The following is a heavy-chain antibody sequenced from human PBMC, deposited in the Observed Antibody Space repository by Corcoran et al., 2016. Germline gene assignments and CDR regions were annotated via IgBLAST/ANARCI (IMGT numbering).Heavy chain of an antibody. CDR1: GYTFTSYY. J-gene: IGHJ6*02. Sequence: QVQLVQSGAEVKKPGASVKVSCKASGYTFTSYYMHWVRQAPGQGLEWMGIINPSGGSTSYAQKFQGRVTMTRDTSTSTVYMELSSLRSEDTAVYYCARDGRLGSSSLLEYYYDYGMDVWGQGTTGTVSS. CDR2: INPSGGST. V-gene: IGHV1-46*01. CDR3: ARDGRLGSSSLLEYYYDYGMDV. D-gene: IGHD6-6*01.